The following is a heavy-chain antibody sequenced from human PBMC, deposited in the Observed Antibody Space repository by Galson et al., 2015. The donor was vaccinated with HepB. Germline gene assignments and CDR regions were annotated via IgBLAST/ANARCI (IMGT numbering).Heavy chain of an antibody. V-gene: IGHV3-30*18. CDR2: ISYDGSNK. D-gene: IGHD6-13*01. J-gene: IGHJ4*02. Sequence: SLRLSCAASGFTFSSYGMHWVRQAPGKGLEWVAVISYDGSNKYYADSVKGRFTISRDNSKNTLYLQMNSLRAEDTAVYYCAKGRGIAAACLDYWGQGTLVTVSS. CDR3: AKGRGIAAACLDY. CDR1: GFTFSSYG.